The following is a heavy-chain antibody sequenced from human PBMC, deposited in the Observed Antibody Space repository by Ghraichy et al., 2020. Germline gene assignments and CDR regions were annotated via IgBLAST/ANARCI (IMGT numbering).Heavy chain of an antibody. CDR3: ARDVTSGLLWFGVHQGDYFDY. CDR2: IKQDGSEK. CDR1: GFTFSSYW. J-gene: IGHJ4*02. V-gene: IGHV3-7*01. Sequence: GGSLRLSCAASGFTFSSYWMSWVRQAPGKGLEWVANIKQDGSEKYYVDSVKGRFTISRDNAKNSLYLQMNSLRAEDTAVYYCARDVTSGLLWFGVHQGDYFDYWGQGTLVTVSS. D-gene: IGHD3-10*01.